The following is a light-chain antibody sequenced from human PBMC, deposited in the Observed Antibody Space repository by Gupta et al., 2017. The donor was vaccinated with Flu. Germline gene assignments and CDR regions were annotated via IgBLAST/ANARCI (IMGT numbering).Light chain of an antibody. V-gene: IGLV3-1*01. CDR1: KLGNNY. CDR2: QDH. J-gene: IGLJ2*01. Sequence: TCSGVKLGNNYVCWYQQKPGHSPILVIYQDHKRPSGIPERFSGSKSRNTATLTISGTLAMDEADYYCQAWDSSTGVFGGGTKLTVL. CDR3: QAWDSSTGV.